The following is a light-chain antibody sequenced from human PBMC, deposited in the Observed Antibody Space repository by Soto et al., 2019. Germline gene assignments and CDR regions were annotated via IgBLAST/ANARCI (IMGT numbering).Light chain of an antibody. CDR3: QHYNNWPPWA. V-gene: IGKV3D-15*01. Sequence: EIILTQSPDTLSLSPGERATLSCRASQTVSSNYLAWCQQRPGQAPRLLIYGASTRAAGIPDRFSGSGSGTEFTLTISSLQSEDFAVYYCQHYNNWPPWAFGQGTKVDI. CDR2: GAS. J-gene: IGKJ1*01. CDR1: QTVSSN.